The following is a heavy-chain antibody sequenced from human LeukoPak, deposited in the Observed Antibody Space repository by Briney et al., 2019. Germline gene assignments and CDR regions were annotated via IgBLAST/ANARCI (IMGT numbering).Heavy chain of an antibody. CDR3: AKKRALQGDIVVVPAAIYDY. CDR2: IDGGGTNT. Sequence: GGSLRLSCAASGFTFKRYHMSWVRQAPGKGLDWVSSIDGGGTNTYYADSVKGRFTISRDNSKNTLYLQMNSLRAEDTAVYYCAKKRALQGDIVVVPAAIYDYWGQGTLVTVSS. CDR1: GFTFKRYH. J-gene: IGHJ4*02. V-gene: IGHV3-23*01. D-gene: IGHD2-2*02.